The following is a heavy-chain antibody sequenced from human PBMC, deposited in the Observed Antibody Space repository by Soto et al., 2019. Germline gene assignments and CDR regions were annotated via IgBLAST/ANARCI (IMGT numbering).Heavy chain of an antibody. CDR2: IYRSGSA. J-gene: IGHJ4*02. V-gene: IGHV4-31*03. CDR3: ARTLPYTAGYGHYFEY. Sequence: QVQLQESGPGLVKPSQTLSLTCTVSGGSISSGDYYWTWIRQHPGKGLEWIGYIYRSGSAYYTPSLESRLTISIDTSKNQFSLNLSSVTAADTAVYYCARTLPYTAGYGHYFEYWGQGTLVTVSS. D-gene: IGHD3-9*01. CDR1: GGSISSGDYY.